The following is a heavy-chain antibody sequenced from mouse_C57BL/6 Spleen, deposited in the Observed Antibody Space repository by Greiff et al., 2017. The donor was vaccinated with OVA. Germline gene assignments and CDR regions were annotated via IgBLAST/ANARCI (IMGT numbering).Heavy chain of an antibody. CDR3: AKSPTAQAPWFAY. CDR1: GFTFSSYA. Sequence: DVHLVESGGGLVKPGGSLKLSCAASGFTFSSYAMSWVRQTPEKRLEWVATISDGGSYTYYPDNVKGRFTISRDNAKNNLYLQMSHLKSEDTAMYYCAKSPTAQAPWFAYWGQGTLVTVSA. D-gene: IGHD3-2*02. CDR2: ISDGGSYT. J-gene: IGHJ3*01. V-gene: IGHV5-4*01.